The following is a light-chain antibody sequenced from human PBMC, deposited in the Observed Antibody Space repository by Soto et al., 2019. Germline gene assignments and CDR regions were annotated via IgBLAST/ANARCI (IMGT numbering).Light chain of an antibody. V-gene: IGKV1-9*01. CDR1: QGISGY. Sequence: DIQLTQSPSFLSASVRDRVTITCRASQGISGYLAWYQQRPGKAPKLLIYAASTLQSGVPSRFSGSGSGTEFTLTISSLQPEDIATYYCQQLNSYPWTFGQGTKVEIK. CDR3: QQLNSYPWT. CDR2: AAS. J-gene: IGKJ1*01.